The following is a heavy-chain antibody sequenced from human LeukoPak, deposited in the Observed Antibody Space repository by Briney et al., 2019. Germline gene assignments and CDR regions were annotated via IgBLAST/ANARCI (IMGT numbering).Heavy chain of an antibody. CDR3: ARHFARRVGANNGLDV. V-gene: IGHV4-39*01. Sequence: SETLSLTCTVSGGSISSSTYYWAWIRQPPGKGLEWIGSIYYTGTTTYNPSLESRITMSIDTSNDQFSLILRSVTAADTAIYYCARHFARRVGANNGLDVWGQGTTVTVFS. D-gene: IGHD2-15*01. CDR1: GGSISSSTYY. CDR2: IYYTGTT. J-gene: IGHJ6*02.